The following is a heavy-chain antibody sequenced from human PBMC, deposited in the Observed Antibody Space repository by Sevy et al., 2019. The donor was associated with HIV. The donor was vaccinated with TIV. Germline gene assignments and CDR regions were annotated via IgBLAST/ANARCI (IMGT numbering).Heavy chain of an antibody. CDR1: GFTFDNYW. CDR2: IRQDGNEI. Sequence: GGSLRLSCVASGFTFDNYWMQWVRQAPGKGLEWVANIRQDGNEIYYADSVKGRFTISRDNAKESLYLQMNNLRVEDTAIYYCARRYFDLWVQGILVTVSS. J-gene: IGHJ4*02. V-gene: IGHV3-7*01. CDR3: ARRYFDL.